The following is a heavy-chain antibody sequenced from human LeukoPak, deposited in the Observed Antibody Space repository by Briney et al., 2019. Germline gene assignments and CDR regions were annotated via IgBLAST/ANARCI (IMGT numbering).Heavy chain of an antibody. J-gene: IGHJ4*02. D-gene: IGHD5-18*01. CDR1: GYTFTSYG. CDR2: ISAYNGNT. Sequence: ASAKVSCKASGYTFTSYGISWVRQAPGQGLEWMGWISAYNGNTNYAQKLQGRVTMTTDTSTSTAYMELRSLRSDDTAVYYCARDGGYSYGYATSHLDYWGQGTLVTVSS. V-gene: IGHV1-18*01. CDR3: ARDGGYSYGYATSHLDY.